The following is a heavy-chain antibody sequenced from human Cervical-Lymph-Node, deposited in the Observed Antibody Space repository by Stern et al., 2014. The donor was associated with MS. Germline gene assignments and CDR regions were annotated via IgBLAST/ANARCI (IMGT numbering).Heavy chain of an antibody. Sequence: QVQLQESGPGLVKPSETLSLTCTVSGGSIRNYYWSWIRQPPGKGLEWIGYIYYSGSTNSNPSLKSRVTISVDPSKNLLSLKLSSVTAADTAVYYCATFFRSGSSYYFDYWGQGTLVTVAS. D-gene: IGHD5-12*01. J-gene: IGHJ4*02. CDR1: GGSIRNYY. CDR3: ATFFRSGSSYYFDY. CDR2: IYYSGST. V-gene: IGHV4-59*08.